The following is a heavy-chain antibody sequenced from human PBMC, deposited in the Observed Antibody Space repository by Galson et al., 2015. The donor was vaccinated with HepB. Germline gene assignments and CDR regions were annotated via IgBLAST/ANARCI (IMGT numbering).Heavy chain of an antibody. D-gene: IGHD1-26*01. CDR1: GFTFSSYA. Sequence: SVRLSCAASGFTFSSYAMRWVRQAPGKGLEWVSAISGSGGSTYYADSVKGRFTISRDNSKNTLYLQMNSLRAEDTAVYYCAKGELLPDFDYWGQGTLVTVSS. J-gene: IGHJ4*02. V-gene: IGHV3-23*01. CDR3: AKGELLPDFDY. CDR2: ISGSGGST.